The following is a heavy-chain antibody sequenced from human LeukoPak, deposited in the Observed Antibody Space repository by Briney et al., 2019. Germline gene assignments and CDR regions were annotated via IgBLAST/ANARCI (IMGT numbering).Heavy chain of an antibody. V-gene: IGHV4-34*01. Sequence: SETLSLTCAVYGGSFSGYYWSWIRQPPGKGLEGIGEINHSGSTNYNPSLKSRVTISVDTSKNQFSLKLSSVTAADTAVYYCASGWMRFDPWGQGTLVTVSS. J-gene: IGHJ5*02. D-gene: IGHD2-2*03. CDR2: INHSGST. CDR3: ASGWMRFDP. CDR1: GGSFSGYY.